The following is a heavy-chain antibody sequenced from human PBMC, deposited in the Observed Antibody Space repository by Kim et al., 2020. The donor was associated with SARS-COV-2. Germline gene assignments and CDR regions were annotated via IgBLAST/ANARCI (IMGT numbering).Heavy chain of an antibody. D-gene: IGHD3-10*01. J-gene: IGHJ5*02. CDR2: SDYSGST. CDR3: ARQSTYGLIWFEP. Sequence: SETLSLTCTVSGDSISSSSYYWGWIRQPPGKGLDWVGSSDYSGSTYYNPSLKSRVTISVDTSKNQLSLKLVSVTAADTAVFFCARQSTYGLIWFEPWGQGTLVNVSS. V-gene: IGHV4-39*01. CDR1: GDSISSSSYY.